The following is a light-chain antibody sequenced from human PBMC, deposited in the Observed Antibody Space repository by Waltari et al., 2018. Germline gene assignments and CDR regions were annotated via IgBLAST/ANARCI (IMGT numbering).Light chain of an antibody. Sequence: EIVLTQSPATLSLSPGERATLSCRASQSVSSNLAWYQQKPGQAPRLLIYDASNRATGIPARFSGSGSGTDFTLTIRSLEPEEFAVYYCQQRGDWSRTFGPGTKVEIK. CDR2: DAS. V-gene: IGKV3-11*01. CDR1: QSVSSN. J-gene: IGKJ3*01. CDR3: QQRGDWSRT.